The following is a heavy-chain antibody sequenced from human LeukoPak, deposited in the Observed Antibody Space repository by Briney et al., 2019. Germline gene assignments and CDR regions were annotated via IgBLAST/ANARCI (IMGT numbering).Heavy chain of an antibody. V-gene: IGHV4-30-2*01. CDR3: ARDLGNWFDP. Sequence: PSQTLSLTCAVSGGSISSGSYSWSWIRQPPGKGLEWIGYIYHSGSTYYNPSLKSRVTISVDRSKNQFSLKLSSVTAADTAVYYCARDLGNWFDPWGQGTLVTVSS. CDR1: GGSISSGSYS. CDR2: IYHSGST. J-gene: IGHJ5*02.